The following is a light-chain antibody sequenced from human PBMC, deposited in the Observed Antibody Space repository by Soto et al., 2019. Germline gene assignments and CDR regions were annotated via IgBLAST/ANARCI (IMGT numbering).Light chain of an antibody. J-gene: IGLJ3*02. Sequence: QSALTQPASVSGSPGQSITISCTGTSSDIGMYKFVSWFQQHPGKAPKFVIYEGTKRPSGVSNRFSGSKSGNTASLTISGLQAEDEADYYCCSYAASSTPWVFGGGTKVTVL. CDR1: SSDIGMYKF. V-gene: IGLV2-23*01. CDR2: EGT. CDR3: CSYAASSTPWV.